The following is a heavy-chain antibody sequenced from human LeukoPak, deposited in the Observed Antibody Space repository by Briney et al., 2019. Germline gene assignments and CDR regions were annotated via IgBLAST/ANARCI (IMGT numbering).Heavy chain of an antibody. CDR3: ARYYDWGSRIDY. V-gene: IGHV4-59*01. D-gene: IGHD3-10*01. Sequence: PSETLSLTCTVSGGSINSYHWSWIRQPPGKGLEWIGYIYYSGSTNYNPSLKSRVTISVDTSKNQFSLKLNSVTAADTAMYYCARYYDWGSRIDYWGRGTLVAVSS. CDR2: IYYSGST. J-gene: IGHJ4*02. CDR1: GGSINSYH.